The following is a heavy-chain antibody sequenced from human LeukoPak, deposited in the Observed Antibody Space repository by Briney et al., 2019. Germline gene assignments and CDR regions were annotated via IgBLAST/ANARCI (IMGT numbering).Heavy chain of an antibody. V-gene: IGHV1-2*06. Sequence: ASVKVSCKASGYTFTGHYMRWVRQAPGQGLEWMGRINPNSGGTNYAQKFQGRVTMTRDTSISTAYMELSRLRSDDTAVYYCALWWLRSDFDYWGQGTLVTVSS. D-gene: IGHD5-12*01. J-gene: IGHJ4*02. CDR2: INPNSGGT. CDR3: ALWWLRSDFDY. CDR1: GYTFTGHY.